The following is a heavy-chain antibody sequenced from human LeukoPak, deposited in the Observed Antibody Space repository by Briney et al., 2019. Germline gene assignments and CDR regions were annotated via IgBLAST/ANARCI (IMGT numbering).Heavy chain of an antibody. V-gene: IGHV4-59*01. CDR3: ARDLRVAGAAFDI. CDR2: IYYSGST. D-gene: IGHD2-15*01. J-gene: IGHJ3*02. Sequence: PSETLSLTCTVSGGSISSYYWSWIRQPPGKGLEWIGYIYYSGSTNYNTSLKSRVTISVDTSKNQFSLKLSSVTAADTAVYYCARDLRVAGAAFDIWGQGTMVTVSS. CDR1: GGSISSYY.